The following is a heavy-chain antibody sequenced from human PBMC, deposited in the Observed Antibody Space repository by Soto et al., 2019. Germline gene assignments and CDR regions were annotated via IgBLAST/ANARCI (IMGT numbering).Heavy chain of an antibody. CDR3: AKGLSYRYFDY. Sequence: PGGSLRLSCAASGFTFSSHALSWVRQAPGKGLEWVSVITSSGSSTYYADSVTGRFTISRDNSENMLYLQMNSLRAEDTAVYYCAKGLSYRYFDYWGQGTLVTVSS. CDR1: GFTFSSHA. D-gene: IGHD5-18*01. CDR2: ITSSGSST. V-gene: IGHV3-23*01. J-gene: IGHJ4*02.